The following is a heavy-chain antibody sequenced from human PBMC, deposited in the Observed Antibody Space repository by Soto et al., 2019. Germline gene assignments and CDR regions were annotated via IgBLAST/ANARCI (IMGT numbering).Heavy chain of an antibody. J-gene: IGHJ5*02. CDR2: IYYSGST. V-gene: IGHV4-39*01. D-gene: IGHD6-13*01. Sequence: QLQLQESGPGLVKPSETLSLTCTVSGGSISSSSYYWGWIREPPGKGLEWIGSIYYSGSTYYNPYPKSRVTITVDTSKKQFSLKLSSVTAADTAVYYCPRHGMDSSSWNVNWFDPWGQGTLVTVSS. CDR1: GGSISSSSYY. CDR3: PRHGMDSSSWNVNWFDP.